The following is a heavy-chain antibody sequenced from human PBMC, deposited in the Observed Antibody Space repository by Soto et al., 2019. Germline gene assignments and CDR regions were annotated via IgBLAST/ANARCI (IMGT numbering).Heavy chain of an antibody. D-gene: IGHD3-16*02. Sequence: SETLSLTCTVSGGSISSYYWSWIRQPPGKGLEWIGYIYYSGSTNYNPSLKSRVTISVDTSKNQFSLKLSSVTAADTAVYYCARERRDYDYVWGSYRASAFDICGQGTMVTVS. CDR3: ARERRDYDYVWGSYRASAFDI. CDR1: GGSISSYY. J-gene: IGHJ3*02. CDR2: IYYSGST. V-gene: IGHV4-59*01.